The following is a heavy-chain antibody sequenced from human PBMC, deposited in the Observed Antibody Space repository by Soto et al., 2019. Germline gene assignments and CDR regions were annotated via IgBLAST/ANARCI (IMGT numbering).Heavy chain of an antibody. Sequence: GGSLRLSCAASGFTFSSYAMSWVRQAPGKGLEWVSAISGSGGSTYYADSVKGRFTISRDNSKNTLYLQMNSLRAEDTAVYYCAKGTYDILTGTNYYYYYMDVWGKGTTVTVSS. V-gene: IGHV3-23*01. CDR2: ISGSGGST. J-gene: IGHJ6*03. D-gene: IGHD3-9*01. CDR3: AKGTYDILTGTNYYYYYMDV. CDR1: GFTFSSYA.